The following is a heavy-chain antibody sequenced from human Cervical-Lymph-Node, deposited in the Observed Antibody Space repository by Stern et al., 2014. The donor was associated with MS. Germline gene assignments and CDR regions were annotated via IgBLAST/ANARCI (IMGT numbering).Heavy chain of an antibody. CDR1: GGSIGRGIYF. CDR2: ANYGGNT. J-gene: IGHJ5*01. CDR3: ARVEFYYDRSAYRIAWFDS. V-gene: IGHV4-31*03. Sequence: QVQLQASGPGLVKPSQTLSLTCTVSGGSIGRGIYFWGWIRQPPRKGLAWIGHANYGGNTYYNSSLKSRINILVDMSETHFSLKLTSVTAADTAIYYCARVEFYYDRSAYRIAWFDSWGQGTLVTVSS. D-gene: IGHD3-22*01.